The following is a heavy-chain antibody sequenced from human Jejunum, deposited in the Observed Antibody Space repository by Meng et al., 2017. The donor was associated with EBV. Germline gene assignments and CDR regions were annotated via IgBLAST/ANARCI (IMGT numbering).Heavy chain of an antibody. V-gene: IGHV4-4*02. Sequence: VHLQASGPGLVKPSGTLSLPCAGAGDSISSSNWWSWVRQPPGKGLEWIGEIYHSGSTNYNPSLKSRVTISVDKSKNQFSLKLSSVTAADTAVYYCARYGSGYFPALWYWGQGTLVTVSS. CDR1: GDSISSSNW. CDR2: IYHSGST. CDR3: ARYGSGYFPALWY. D-gene: IGHD3-3*01. J-gene: IGHJ4*02.